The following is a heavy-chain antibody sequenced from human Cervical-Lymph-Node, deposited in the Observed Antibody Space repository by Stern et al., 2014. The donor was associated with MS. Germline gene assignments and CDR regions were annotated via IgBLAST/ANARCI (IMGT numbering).Heavy chain of an antibody. CDR3: ARESTGTHKDY. D-gene: IGHD1-1*01. Sequence: EVQLVESGGGFVQPGGSLRLSCAASGFTFSNYWMHWVRKGPGKRLEWVSHVKSDGSTTGYADSVKGRFTISRDNAKNTLYLQMNSLRAEDTAVYYCARESTGTHKDYWGQGTLVTVSS. CDR1: GFTFSNYW. J-gene: IGHJ4*02. CDR2: VKSDGSTT. V-gene: IGHV3-74*01.